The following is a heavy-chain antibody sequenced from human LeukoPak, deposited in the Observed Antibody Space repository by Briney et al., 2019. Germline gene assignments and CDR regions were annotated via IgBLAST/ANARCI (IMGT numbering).Heavy chain of an antibody. CDR1: GFTFSSYA. D-gene: IGHD6-19*01. CDR2: IKQDGSEK. Sequence: PGGSLRLSCAASGFTFSSYAMSWVRQAPGKGLEWVANIKQDGSEKYYVDSVKGRFTISRDNAKNSLYLQMNSLRAEDTAVYYCARGAAVGAVAGIFDYWGQGTLVTVSS. CDR3: ARGAAVGAVAGIFDY. V-gene: IGHV3-7*01. J-gene: IGHJ4*02.